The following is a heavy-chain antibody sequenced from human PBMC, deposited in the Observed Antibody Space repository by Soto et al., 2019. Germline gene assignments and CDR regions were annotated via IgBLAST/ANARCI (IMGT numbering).Heavy chain of an antibody. D-gene: IGHD6-13*01. CDR3: TTGLLRAAAGRLFPHDY. Sequence: GESLKISCAASGFTFSNAWMSWVRQAPGKGLEWVGRIKSKTDGGTTDYAAPVKGRFTISRDDSKNTLYLQMNSLKTEDTAVYYCTTGLLRAAAGRLFPHDYWGQGTLVTVSS. V-gene: IGHV3-15*01. CDR1: GFTFSNAW. J-gene: IGHJ4*02. CDR2: IKSKTDGGTT.